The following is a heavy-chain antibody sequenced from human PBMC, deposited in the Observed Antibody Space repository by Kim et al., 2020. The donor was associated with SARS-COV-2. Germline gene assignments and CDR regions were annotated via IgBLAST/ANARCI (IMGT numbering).Heavy chain of an antibody. V-gene: IGHV1-46*01. CDR2: GTT. CDR3: AAAVFQTFDY. Sequence: GTTSYAQKFQGRVTMTRDTSTSTGYMELSSLRSEDTAVYYCAAAVFQTFDYWGQGTLVTVSS. J-gene: IGHJ4*02.